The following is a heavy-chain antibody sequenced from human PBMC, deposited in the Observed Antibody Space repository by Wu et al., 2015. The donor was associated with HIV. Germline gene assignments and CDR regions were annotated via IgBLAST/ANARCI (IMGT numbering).Heavy chain of an antibody. J-gene: IGHJ4*02. V-gene: IGHV1-69*01. CDR2: IIPSFATP. Sequence: QVQLVQSGAEVKRSGASVKVSCKASGVTFSDYAISWVRQAPGQGLEWMGAIIPSFATPNYAQMFQGRVTITTDESTSTAYMELSSLRSGDTAVYYCATDFDYISGFVYWGQGTLVTVSS. CDR3: ATDFDYISGFVY. CDR1: GVTFSDYA. D-gene: IGHD6-19*01.